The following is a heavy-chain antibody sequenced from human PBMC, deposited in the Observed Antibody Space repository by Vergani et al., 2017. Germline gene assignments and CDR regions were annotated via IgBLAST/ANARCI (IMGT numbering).Heavy chain of an antibody. Sequence: QVQLQESGPGLVKPSGTLSLTCAVSGGSISSSNWWTWVRQPPGKGREWIGEIYHRGSTNYNPSLKSRVTILGDKSKNQFSLKLSSVTAADTAVYYCASSVSGSDDFDYWGQGTLVTVSS. CDR2: IYHRGST. CDR1: GGSISSSNW. J-gene: IGHJ4*02. D-gene: IGHD1-26*01. V-gene: IGHV4-4*02. CDR3: ASSVSGSDDFDY.